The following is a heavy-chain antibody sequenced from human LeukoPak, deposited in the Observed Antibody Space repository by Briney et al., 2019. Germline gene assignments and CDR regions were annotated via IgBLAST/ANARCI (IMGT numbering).Heavy chain of an antibody. CDR1: GLSFSSFA. J-gene: IGHJ4*02. V-gene: IGHV3-23*01. D-gene: IGHD3-10*01. CDR2: IRGNGET. CDR3: AKEDGNYGSGRYYYFDY. Sequence: GGSLRLSCAASGLSFSSFAMSWVRQGPARGLEWVSSIRGNGETFYADSVKGRFTISRDNSKSTLYLVMNSLRAEDTAVYCCAKEDGNYGSGRYYYFDYWGQGTLVTVSS.